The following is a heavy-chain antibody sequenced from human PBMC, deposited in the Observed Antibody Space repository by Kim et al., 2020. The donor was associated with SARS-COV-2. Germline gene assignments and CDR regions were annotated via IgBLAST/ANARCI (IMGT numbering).Heavy chain of an antibody. D-gene: IGHD3-10*01. J-gene: IGHJ4*02. V-gene: IGHV4-34*01. CDR3: ASMVRGVPSYFDY. Sequence: PTLKVRVTISVDTSKNQFSLKLSSVTAADTAVYYCASMVRGVPSYFDYWGQGTLVTVSS.